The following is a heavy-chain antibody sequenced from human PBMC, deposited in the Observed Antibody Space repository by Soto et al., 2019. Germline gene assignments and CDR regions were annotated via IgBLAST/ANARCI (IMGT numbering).Heavy chain of an antibody. D-gene: IGHD2-21*02. Sequence: SSETLSLTCTVSGGSISSYYWSWIRQPPGKGLEWIGYTYYSGSTNYNPSLKSRVTISVDTSKNQFSLKLSSVTAADTAAYYCARGWGLVFDYWGQGTLVTVSS. V-gene: IGHV4-59*01. CDR3: ARGWGLVFDY. J-gene: IGHJ4*02. CDR1: GGSISSYY. CDR2: TYYSGST.